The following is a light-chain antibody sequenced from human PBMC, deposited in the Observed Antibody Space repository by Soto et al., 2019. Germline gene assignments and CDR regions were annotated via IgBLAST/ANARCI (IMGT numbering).Light chain of an antibody. CDR1: QSITSW. CDR2: KAS. CDR3: QQGYSSAIT. Sequence: DIQMTQSPSTLSASVGDRFTITCRASQSITSWLAWYQQKPGKAPKLLIYKASSLESGVPSRFSGSGSGTEFTLTISSLQPEDFASYYCQQGYSSAITFGQGTRLEI. V-gene: IGKV1-5*03. J-gene: IGKJ5*01.